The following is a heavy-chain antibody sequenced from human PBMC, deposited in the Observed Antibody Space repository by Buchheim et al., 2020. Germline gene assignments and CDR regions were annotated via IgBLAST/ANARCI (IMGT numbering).Heavy chain of an antibody. CDR2: ISSSGSTI. J-gene: IGHJ6*03. Sequence: EVQLVESGGGLVQPGGSLRLSCAASGFTFSSYEMNWVRQAPGKGLEWDSYISSSGSTIYYADSVKGRFTISRDNAKNSLYLQMNSLRAEDTAVYYCARDQKQLVGFGYYYYYMDVWGKGTT. CDR3: ARDQKQLVGFGYYYYYMDV. CDR1: GFTFSSYE. V-gene: IGHV3-48*03. D-gene: IGHD6-6*01.